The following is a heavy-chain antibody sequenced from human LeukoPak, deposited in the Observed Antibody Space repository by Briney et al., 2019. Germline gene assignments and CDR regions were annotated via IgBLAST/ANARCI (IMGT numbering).Heavy chain of an antibody. CDR3: ARDRGGARVGQHFDH. CDR1: GASISNYH. J-gene: IGHJ4*02. V-gene: IGHV4-4*07. D-gene: IGHD3-16*01. CDR2: FYTSENS. Sequence: SETLSLTCSVSGASISNYHWSWIRQPAGKGLEWIGRFYTSENSNYNPSLKSRVSMSVDPSKNQFSMKLSSVTAADTAVYFCARDRGGARVGQHFDHWGQGTLVTVSS.